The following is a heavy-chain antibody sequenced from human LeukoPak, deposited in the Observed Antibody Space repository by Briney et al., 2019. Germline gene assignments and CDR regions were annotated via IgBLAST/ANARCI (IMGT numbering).Heavy chain of an antibody. CDR2: IIPILGIA. CDR1: GGTFSSYT. D-gene: IGHD5-12*01. J-gene: IGHJ4*02. V-gene: IGHV1-69*02. Sequence: SVKDSCKASGGTFSSYTISWVRQAPGQGLEWTGRIIPILGIANYAQKFQGRVTITADKSTSTAYMELSSLRSEDTAVYYCASELLVYSGYDYGFVSGYFDYWGQGTLVTVSS. CDR3: ASELLVYSGYDYGFVSGYFDY.